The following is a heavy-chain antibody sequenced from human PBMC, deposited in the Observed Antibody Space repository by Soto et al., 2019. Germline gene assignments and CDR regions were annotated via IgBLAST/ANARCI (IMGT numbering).Heavy chain of an antibody. CDR1: GGTLKTYS. Sequence: SVKVSCKASGGTLKTYSFNWVRQAPGQGLEWLGKINPLLDETTYAQKFQGRVTITADKSTSTAYMELSSLRSEDTAVYYCARVAYYYDSSGYYYSLFRPRWFDPWGQGTLVTVS. J-gene: IGHJ5*02. CDR3: ARVAYYYDSSGYYYSLFRPRWFDP. CDR2: INPLLDET. D-gene: IGHD3-22*01. V-gene: IGHV1-69*08.